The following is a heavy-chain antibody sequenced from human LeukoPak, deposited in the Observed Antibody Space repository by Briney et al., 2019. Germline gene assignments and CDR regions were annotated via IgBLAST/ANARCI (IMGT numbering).Heavy chain of an antibody. CDR1: GGSISSGSYY. CDR2: IYRSGST. Sequence: SETLSLTCTVSGGSISSGSYYWSWIRQPAGKGLEWFGRIYRSGSTNYNPALKSRVTISVDTSKNQLSLKLSSVTAADTAVYYCARWVESTNYYYMDVWGKGTTVTVSS. CDR3: ARWVESTNYYYMDV. J-gene: IGHJ6*03. D-gene: IGHD5-24*01. V-gene: IGHV4-61*02.